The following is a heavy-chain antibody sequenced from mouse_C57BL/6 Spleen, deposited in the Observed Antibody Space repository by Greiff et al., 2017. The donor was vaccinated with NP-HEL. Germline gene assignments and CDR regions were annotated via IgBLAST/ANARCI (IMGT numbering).Heavy chain of an antibody. CDR3: ARQTIVTTDYYAMDY. J-gene: IGHJ4*01. CDR1: GFTFSSYG. CDR2: ISSGGSYT. V-gene: IGHV5-6*01. Sequence: EVQGVESGGDLVKPGGSLKLSCAASGFTFSSYGMSWVRQTPDKRLEWVATISSGGSYTYYPDSVKGRFTISRDNAKNTLYLQMSSLKSEDTAMYYCARQTIVTTDYYAMDYWGQGTSVTVSS. D-gene: IGHD2-5*01.